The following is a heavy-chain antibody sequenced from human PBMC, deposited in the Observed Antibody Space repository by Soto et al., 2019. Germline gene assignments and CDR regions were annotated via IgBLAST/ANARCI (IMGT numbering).Heavy chain of an antibody. J-gene: IGHJ6*02. Sequence: SETLSLTCTVSGGSMTSNTCYWEWIRQPPEEGRERIGSMYYSGSAHYNPYIQSRVTISGDTSKNQFSLRLTSVTAADTAIYYCARRIVIIPVTMRQYDYYIMDVWGQGTTVTVSS. CDR2: MYYSGSA. CDR1: GGSMTSNTCY. CDR3: ARRIVIIPVTMRQYDYYIMDV. V-gene: IGHV4-39*01. D-gene: IGHD2-2*01.